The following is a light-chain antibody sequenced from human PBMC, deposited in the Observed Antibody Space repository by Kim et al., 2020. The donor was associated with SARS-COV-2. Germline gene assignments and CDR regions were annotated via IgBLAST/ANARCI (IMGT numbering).Light chain of an antibody. CDR1: QDITDW. CDR3: QEYNSYF. V-gene: IGKV1-5*01. CDR2: NAF. J-gene: IGKJ4*01. Sequence: EIQMTQSPSTLSASIGEIVTITCRASQDITDWLAWYQQKPGKAPKLLIYNAFRLQGGVPSRFSGSGSGTDFTLTISSLQADDSATYYCQEYNSYFFGGGTKLEI.